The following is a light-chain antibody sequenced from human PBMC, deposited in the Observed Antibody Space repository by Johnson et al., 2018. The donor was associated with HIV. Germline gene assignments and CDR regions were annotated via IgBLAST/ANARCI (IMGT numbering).Light chain of an antibody. J-gene: IGLJ1*01. CDR1: SSNIGSNT. CDR2: RSN. Sequence: QSVLTQPPSASGTPGQRVTISCSGSSSNIGSNTVNWYQQLPGTAPKLLIYRSNQRPSGVPDRFSGSKSGTSASLAISGLQAEDEADYYCAAWDDSLNGLVFGTGTKVTVL. V-gene: IGLV1-44*01. CDR3: AAWDDSLNGLV.